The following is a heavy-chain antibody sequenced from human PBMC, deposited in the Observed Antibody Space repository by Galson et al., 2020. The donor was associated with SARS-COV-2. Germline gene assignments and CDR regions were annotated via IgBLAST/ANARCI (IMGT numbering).Heavy chain of an antibody. V-gene: IGHV2-5*01. Sequence: ESGPTLVKPTQTLTLTCTFSGFSLSPSGAGVGWIRQPPGKALEWLAVTYWNAVKRYSPPLKSRLSITEDTSKNQVVLTMTNMDPADTATYYCAHRRGASYTGGAFDFWGQGTMVTVSS. CDR2: TYWNAVK. J-gene: IGHJ3*01. D-gene: IGHD1-26*01. CDR3: AHRRGASYTGGAFDF. CDR1: GFSLSPSGAG.